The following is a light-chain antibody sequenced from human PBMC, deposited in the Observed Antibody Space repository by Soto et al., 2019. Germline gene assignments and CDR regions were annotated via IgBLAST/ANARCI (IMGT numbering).Light chain of an antibody. CDR3: QQYDHSPRT. CDR1: QSVNSNY. Sequence: EIVLTQSPGTLSLSPGERDTLSCRASQSVNSNYVAWYQQKPGQGPTLLMYGASSRATGIPDRVSVSGSGTLFTLTISELELAYFAVYDCQQYDHSPRTFGQGTKVDIK. V-gene: IGKV3-20*01. J-gene: IGKJ1*01. CDR2: GAS.